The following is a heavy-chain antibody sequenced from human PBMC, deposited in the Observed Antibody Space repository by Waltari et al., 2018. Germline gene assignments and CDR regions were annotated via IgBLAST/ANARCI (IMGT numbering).Heavy chain of an antibody. CDR2: INPSGGST. J-gene: IGHJ4*02. D-gene: IGHD3-22*01. V-gene: IGHV1-46*01. Sequence: QVQLVQSGAEVKKPGASVKVSCKASGYTFTSYYMHWVRQAPGQGLEWMGIINPSGGSTSYAQKFQGRVTMTRDTSTSTVYMELSSLRSEDTAVYYCAREGYYDSSGYYYHFDYWGQGTLVTVSS. CDR3: AREGYYDSSGYYYHFDY. CDR1: GYTFTSYY.